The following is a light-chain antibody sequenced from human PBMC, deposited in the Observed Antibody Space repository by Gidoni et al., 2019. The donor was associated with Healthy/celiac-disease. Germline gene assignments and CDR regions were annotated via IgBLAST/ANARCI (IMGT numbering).Light chain of an antibody. Sequence: QSVLPQPPSSSGTPGQRFTISCSGSSSNRGSNYVYWYQQLPGTAPKLLIYRNNQRPSGVPDRFSGSKSGTSASLAISGLRSEDEADYYGAAWDDSLSGPFGGGTKMTVL. CDR2: RNN. CDR3: AAWDDSLSGP. CDR1: SSNRGSNY. V-gene: IGLV1-47*01. J-gene: IGLJ2*01.